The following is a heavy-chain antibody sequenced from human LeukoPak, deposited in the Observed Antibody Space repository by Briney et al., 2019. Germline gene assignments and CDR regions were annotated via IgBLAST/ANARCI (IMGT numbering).Heavy chain of an antibody. D-gene: IGHD2-2*02. V-gene: IGHV1-2*02. Sequence: ASVKVSCKASGYTFTSYGISWVRQAPGQGLEWMGWINPNSGGTNYAQKFQGRVTMTRDTSISTAYMELSRLRSDDTAVYYCARELLPYCSSTSCYTGDYWGQGTLVTVSS. CDR2: INPNSGGT. CDR3: ARELLPYCSSTSCYTGDY. CDR1: GYTFTSYG. J-gene: IGHJ4*02.